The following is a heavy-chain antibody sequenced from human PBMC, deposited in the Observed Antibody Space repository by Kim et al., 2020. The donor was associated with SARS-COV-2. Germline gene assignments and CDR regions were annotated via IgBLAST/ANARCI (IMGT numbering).Heavy chain of an antibody. D-gene: IGHD3-22*01. CDR1: GFSLSTSGMC. CDR2: IDWDDDK. CDR3: ARTSEGKDSSGYYRFDY. Sequence: SGPTLVKPTQTLTLTCTFSGFSLSTSGMCVSWIRKPPGKALEWLARIDWDDDKYYSTSLKTRLTISKDTSKNQVVLTMTNMDPVDTATYYCARTSEGKDSSGYYRFDYWGQGTLVTVSS. V-gene: IGHV2-70*11. J-gene: IGHJ4*02.